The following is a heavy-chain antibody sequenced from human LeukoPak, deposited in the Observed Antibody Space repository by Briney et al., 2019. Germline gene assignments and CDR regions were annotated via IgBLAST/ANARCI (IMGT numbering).Heavy chain of an antibody. CDR3: ARVYCSSTSCQYHFDY. J-gene: IGHJ4*02. CDR1: GGSISSYY. D-gene: IGHD2-2*01. Sequence: PSETLSLTCTVSGGSISSYYWSWIRQPPGKGLEWIGHIYYSGSTNYNPSLKSRVTISVDTSKNQFSLKLSSVTAADTAVYYCARVYCSSTSCQYHFDYWGQGTLVTVSS. CDR2: IYYSGST. V-gene: IGHV4-59*01.